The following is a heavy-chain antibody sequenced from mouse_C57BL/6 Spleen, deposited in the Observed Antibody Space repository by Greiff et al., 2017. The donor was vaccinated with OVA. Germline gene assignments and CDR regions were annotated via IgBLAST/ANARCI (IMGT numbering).Heavy chain of an antibody. J-gene: IGHJ4*01. CDR3: ARRGSNYDAMDY. V-gene: IGHV1-82*01. Sequence: VQLVESGPELVKPGASVKISCKASGYAFSSSWMNWVKQRPGKGLEWIGRIYPGDGDTNYNGKFKGKATLTADKSSSTAYMQLSSLTSEDSAVYFCARRGSNYDAMDYWGQGTSVTVSS. CDR1: GYAFSSSW. CDR2: IYPGDGDT. D-gene: IGHD2-5*01.